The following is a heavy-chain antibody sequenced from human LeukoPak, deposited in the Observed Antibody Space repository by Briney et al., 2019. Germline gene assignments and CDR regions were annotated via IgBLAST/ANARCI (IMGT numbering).Heavy chain of an antibody. CDR2: ISGSGGST. CDR3: AKGGYCSSTSCSPTIDY. Sequence: GGSLRLSCAASGFTFSSYAMSWVRQAPGKGLEWVSAISGSGGSTYYADSVKGRFNISRDNSKNTLYLQMNSLRAEDTAVYYCAKGGYCSSTSCSPTIDYWGQGTLVTVYS. J-gene: IGHJ4*02. CDR1: GFTFSSYA. V-gene: IGHV3-23*01. D-gene: IGHD2-2*03.